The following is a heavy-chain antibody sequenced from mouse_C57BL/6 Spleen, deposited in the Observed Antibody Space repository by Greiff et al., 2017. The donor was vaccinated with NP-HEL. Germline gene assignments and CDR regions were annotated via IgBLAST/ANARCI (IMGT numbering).Heavy chain of an antibody. V-gene: IGHV1-7*01. CDR3: AYHYYGSSYVWFAY. CDR1: GYTFTSYW. CDR2: INPSSGYT. J-gene: IGHJ3*01. Sequence: QVHVKQSGAELAKPGASVKLSCKASGYTFTSYWMHWVKQRPGQGLEWIGYINPSSGYTKYNQKFKDKATLTADKSSSTAYMQLSNLTHKDSAVYYCAYHYYGSSYVWFAYWGQGTLVTVSA. D-gene: IGHD1-1*01.